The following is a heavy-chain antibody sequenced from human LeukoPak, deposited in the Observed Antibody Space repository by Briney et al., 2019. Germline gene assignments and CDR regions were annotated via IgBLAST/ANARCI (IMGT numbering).Heavy chain of an antibody. V-gene: IGHV4-61*02. Sequence: PSETLSLTCTVSGGSISSGSYYWSWIRQPAGKRLEWIGRIYTSGSTNYNPSLKSRVTISVDTSKNQFSLKLSSVTAADTAMYYCARHNYGSDNYYFDYWGQGTLVTVSS. J-gene: IGHJ4*02. CDR2: IYTSGST. CDR1: GGSISSGSYY. CDR3: ARHNYGSDNYYFDY. D-gene: IGHD3-10*01.